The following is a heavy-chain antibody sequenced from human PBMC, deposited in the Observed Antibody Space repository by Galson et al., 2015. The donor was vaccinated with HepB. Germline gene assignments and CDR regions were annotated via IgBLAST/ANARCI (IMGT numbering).Heavy chain of an antibody. J-gene: IGHJ6*02. CDR3: ARRPTYYYDSSGYREAFAYYYYGMDV. CDR2: INAGNGNT. V-gene: IGHV1-3*01. CDR1: GYTFTSYA. Sequence: SVKVSCKASGYTFTSYAMHWVRQAPGQRLEWMGWINAGNGNTKYSQKFQGRVTITRDTSTSTAYMELSSLRSEDTAVYYCARRPTYYYDSSGYREAFAYYYYGMDVWGQGTTVTVSS. D-gene: IGHD3-22*01.